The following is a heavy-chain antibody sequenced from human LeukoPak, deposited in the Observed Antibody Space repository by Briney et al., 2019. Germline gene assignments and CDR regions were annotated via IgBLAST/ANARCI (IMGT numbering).Heavy chain of an antibody. CDR1: GYTFTGYY. D-gene: IGHD5-12*01. CDR3: ARVNSGYDASLDY. J-gene: IGHJ4*02. CDR2: INPNSGGT. V-gene: IGHV1-2*02. Sequence: ASVKVSCKASGYTFTGYYMHWMRQAPGQGLEWMGWINPNSGGTNYAQKFQGRVTMTRDTSISTAYMELSRLRSDDTAVYYCARVNSGYDASLDYWGQGTLVTVSS.